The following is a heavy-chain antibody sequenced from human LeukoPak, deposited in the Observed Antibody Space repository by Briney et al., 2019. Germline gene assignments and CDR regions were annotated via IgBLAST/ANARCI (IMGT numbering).Heavy chain of an antibody. CDR1: GYTFTGYY. D-gene: IGHD2-2*01. J-gene: IGHJ5*02. V-gene: IGHV1-2*02. CDR2: INPNSGGT. Sequence: ASVKVSCKASGYTFTGYYMHWVRQVPGQGLEWMGWINPNSGGTNYAQKFQGRVTMTRDTSISTGYMELSRLRSDDTAVYYCARDKVDVVVPAASWFDPWGQGTLVTVSS. CDR3: ARDKVDVVVPAASWFDP.